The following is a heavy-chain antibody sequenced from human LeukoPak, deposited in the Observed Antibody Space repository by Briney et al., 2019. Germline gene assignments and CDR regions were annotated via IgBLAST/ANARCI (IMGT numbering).Heavy chain of an antibody. D-gene: IGHD2-15*01. Sequence: PGGSLRLSCAASGFTFSSYAMHWVRQAPGKGLEWVAVISYDGSNKYYADSVKGRFTISRDNSKSTLYLQMNSLRAEDTAVYYCARGVPAKLGYCSGGSCYSFDYWGQGTLVTVSS. J-gene: IGHJ4*02. V-gene: IGHV3-30-3*01. CDR3: ARGVPAKLGYCSGGSCYSFDY. CDR2: ISYDGSNK. CDR1: GFTFSSYA.